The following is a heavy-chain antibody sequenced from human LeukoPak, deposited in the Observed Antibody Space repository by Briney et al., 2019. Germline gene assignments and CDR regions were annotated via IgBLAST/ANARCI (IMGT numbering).Heavy chain of an antibody. J-gene: IGHJ4*02. D-gene: IGHD2-21*02. CDR3: AKDEDVVVTTILYDY. CDR1: GFTFSSYA. V-gene: IGHV3-23*01. CDR2: ISGSGGST. Sequence: GGSLRLSCAASGFTFSSYAMSWVRQAPGKGLEWVSAISGSGGSTYYADSVQGRFTISRDNSKNTLYLQMNSLRAEDTAIYYCAKDEDVVVTTILYDYWGRGNLVTVSS.